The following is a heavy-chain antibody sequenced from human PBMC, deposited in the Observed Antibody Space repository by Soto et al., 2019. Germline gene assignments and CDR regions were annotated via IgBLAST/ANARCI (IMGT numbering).Heavy chain of an antibody. D-gene: IGHD1-7*01. V-gene: IGHV1-58*01. Sequence: GASVKVSCKASGFTFTSSAVQWVRQARGQRLEWIGWIVVGSGNTNYAQKFQEGVTITRDMSTSTAYMELSSLRSEDTAVYYCAADLNNWNYGYWGQGTLVTVSS. CDR2: IVVGSGNT. J-gene: IGHJ4*02. CDR1: GFTFTSSA. CDR3: AADLNNWNYGY.